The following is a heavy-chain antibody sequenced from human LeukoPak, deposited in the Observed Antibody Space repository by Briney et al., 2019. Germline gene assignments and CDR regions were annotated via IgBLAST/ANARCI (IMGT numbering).Heavy chain of an antibody. V-gene: IGHV3-53*01. CDR2: IYSGGST. CDR1: GFTVSSNY. D-gene: IGHD6-19*01. CDR3: ARKTTEAVAGYNCLDP. Sequence: GGSLRLSCAASGFTVSSNYMSWVRQAPGKGLEWVSVIYSGGSTYYADSVKGRFTISRDNSKNTLYLQMNSLRAEGTAVYFCARKTTEAVAGYNCLDPWGQGNLVTVSS. J-gene: IGHJ5*02.